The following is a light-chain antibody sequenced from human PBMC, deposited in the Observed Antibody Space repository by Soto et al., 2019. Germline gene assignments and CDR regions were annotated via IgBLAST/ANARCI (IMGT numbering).Light chain of an antibody. CDR2: DAS. V-gene: IGKV3-15*01. CDR1: QSVYSN. CDR3: QQYNTWPLT. Sequence: ETVMTQSPATLSVSPGERPTLSCRASQSVYSNLAWYQQKPGQSPMLLIYDASTRATGIPARFSGSGSGTAFTLTISSLQSEDFAVYYGQQYNTWPLTFGPGTIVDIK. J-gene: IGKJ3*01.